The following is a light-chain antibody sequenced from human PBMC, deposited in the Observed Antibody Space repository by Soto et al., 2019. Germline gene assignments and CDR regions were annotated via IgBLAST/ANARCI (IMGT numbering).Light chain of an antibody. CDR3: QQHNALPLT. Sequence: EIVMTQSPATLSVSPGERATLSCRASQTVNSYLAWYQQKPGQAPRLLIYGASTRATGIPGRFSGSGSGTEFTLTISSLQSEDVAVYYCQQHNALPLTFGVGTKVEI. CDR1: QTVNSY. V-gene: IGKV3-15*01. CDR2: GAS. J-gene: IGKJ4*01.